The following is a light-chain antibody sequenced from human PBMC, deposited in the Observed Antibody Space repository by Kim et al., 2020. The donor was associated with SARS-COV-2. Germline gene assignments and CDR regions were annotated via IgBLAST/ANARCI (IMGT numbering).Light chain of an antibody. CDR3: QQYNNWPLT. V-gene: IGKV3-15*01. CDR2: GAS. CDR1: QSVSIN. Sequence: VSPGERGTLSCRASQSVSINLAWYQQKLGQAPRLLIYGASTRATGIPARFSGSGSGTEFTLTIGSLQSEDFAVYYCQQYNNWPLTFGGGTKVDIK. J-gene: IGKJ4*01.